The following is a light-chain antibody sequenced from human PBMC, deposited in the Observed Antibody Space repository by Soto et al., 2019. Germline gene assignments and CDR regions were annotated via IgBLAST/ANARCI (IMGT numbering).Light chain of an antibody. V-gene: IGKV3-20*01. CDR2: GAT. J-gene: IGKJ1*01. Sequence: EIVSTQSPGTRCLFPGEGATLSGRASQSVSNTYLAWYQQKLGQAPRLLIFGATNGATGIPDRFSGRLSGTDFPLTISRVEPEDFAVYYCKQYGSPGTFGQGTKVDI. CDR1: QSVSNTY. CDR3: KQYGSPGT.